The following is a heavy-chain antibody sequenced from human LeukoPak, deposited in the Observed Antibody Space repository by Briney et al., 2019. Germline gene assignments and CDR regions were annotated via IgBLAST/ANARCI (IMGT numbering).Heavy chain of an antibody. D-gene: IGHD5-12*01. CDR2: ISGSGGST. CDR1: GFTFSSYA. V-gene: IGHV3-23*01. CDR3: AKDMVGGGYVEGAFDI. J-gene: IGHJ3*02. Sequence: PGGSLRLSCAASGFTFSSYAMSWVRQAPGKGLEWVSAISGSGGSTYYADSVKGRFTISRDNSKNTLYLQMNSLRAEDTAVYYCAKDMVGGGYVEGAFDIWGQGTMVTVSS.